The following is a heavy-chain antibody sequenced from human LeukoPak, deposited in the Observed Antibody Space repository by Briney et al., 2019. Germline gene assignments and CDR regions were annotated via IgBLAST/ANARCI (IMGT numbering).Heavy chain of an antibody. J-gene: IGHJ4*02. CDR3: ARGGTLVRGGDPFDY. V-gene: IGHV3-23*01. Sequence: GGSLRLTCAASGFTFSSYAMGWVRQAPGKGLEWVSVISGTGSATYNADSVKGRFTISRDNSKNTVYLQMNTLRAEDTALYYCARGGTLVRGGDPFDYWGQGTLVTVSS. D-gene: IGHD3-10*01. CDR1: GFTFSSYA. CDR2: ISGTGSAT.